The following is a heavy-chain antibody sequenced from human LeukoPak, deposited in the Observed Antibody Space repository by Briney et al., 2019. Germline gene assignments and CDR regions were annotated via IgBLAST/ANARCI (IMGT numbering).Heavy chain of an antibody. J-gene: IGHJ6*03. CDR3: ARGLTASIAARIFRNYYYYMDV. V-gene: IGHV3-7*01. CDR1: GFTFSSYW. CDR2: IKQDGSEK. D-gene: IGHD6-6*01. Sequence: PGGSLRLSCAASGFTFSSYWMSWVRQAPGKGLEWVANIKQDGSEKYYVDSVKGRFTISRDNAKNSLYLQMNSLRAEDTAVYYCARGLTASIAARIFRNYYYYMDVWGKGTTVTVSS.